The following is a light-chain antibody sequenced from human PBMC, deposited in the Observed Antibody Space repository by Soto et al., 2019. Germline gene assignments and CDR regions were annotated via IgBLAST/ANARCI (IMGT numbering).Light chain of an antibody. CDR3: QQYDAWPLT. J-gene: IGKJ4*01. V-gene: IGKV3-15*01. Sequence: EIVMTHSPATLSVSPGERATLSCRASQSVSSNLAWYQQKPGQAPRLLIYDAIIRAPDVPARFSGSWSGTEFTLTINSLQSEDFAVYYCQQYDAWPLTFGGGTKVDIK. CDR1: QSVSSN. CDR2: DAI.